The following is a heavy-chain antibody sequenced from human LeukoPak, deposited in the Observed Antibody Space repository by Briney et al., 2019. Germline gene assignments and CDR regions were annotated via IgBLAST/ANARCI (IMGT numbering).Heavy chain of an antibody. CDR2: IIPIFGSA. D-gene: IGHD3-3*01. CDR1: GGTFSSYS. CDR3: AREARFFLGFDP. Sequence: SVKVSCKASGGTFSSYSVSWVRQAPGQGLEWMGGIIPIFGSAKYAQKFQGRVTITTDESTSTVYMELSSLRSEDTAVYYCAREARFFLGFDPWGQGTLVTVSS. V-gene: IGHV1-69*05. J-gene: IGHJ5*02.